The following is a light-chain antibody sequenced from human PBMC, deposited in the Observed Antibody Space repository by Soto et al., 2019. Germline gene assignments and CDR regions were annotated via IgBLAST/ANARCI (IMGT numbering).Light chain of an antibody. CDR1: QGISSY. CDR3: QQYYSYPIT. Sequence: AIRMTQSPSSFSASTVDRVTITCRASQGISSYLAWYQQKPVKAPKLLIYAASTLQSGVPSRFSGSGSGTDFTLTISCLQSEDVATYYCQQYYSYPITFGQGTRLEIK. J-gene: IGKJ5*01. CDR2: AAS. V-gene: IGKV1-8*01.